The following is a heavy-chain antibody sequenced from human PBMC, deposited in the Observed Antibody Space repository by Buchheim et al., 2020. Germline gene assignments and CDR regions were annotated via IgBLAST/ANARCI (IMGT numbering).Heavy chain of an antibody. J-gene: IGHJ6*02. V-gene: IGHV4-30-4*01. CDR3: AREIVVRVPYYYYYGMDV. CDR2: IYYSGST. Sequence: QVQLQESGPGLVKPSQTLSLTCTVSGGSISSGDYYWSWIRQPPGKGLEWIGYIYYSGSTYYNPSLKSRVTISVATSKNPFSLKLSSVTAADTAVYYCAREIVVRVPYYYYYGMDVWGQGTT. CDR1: GGSISSGDYY. D-gene: IGHD3-22*01.